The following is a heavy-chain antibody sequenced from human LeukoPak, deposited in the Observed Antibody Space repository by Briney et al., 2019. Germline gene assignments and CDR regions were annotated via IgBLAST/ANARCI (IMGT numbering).Heavy chain of an antibody. CDR2: ISSNGAST. D-gene: IGHD3-10*01. CDR3: VRRGGSYYFDY. Sequence: GGSLRLSCSTSGFAFSLSTMYWVRQAPGKGLEYVAAISSNGASTDYAGSVKGRFTISRDISKNTLYLQMGSLRAEDTAVYHCVRRGGSYYFDYWGQGTLVTVSS. V-gene: IGHV3-64D*06. J-gene: IGHJ4*02. CDR1: GFAFSLST.